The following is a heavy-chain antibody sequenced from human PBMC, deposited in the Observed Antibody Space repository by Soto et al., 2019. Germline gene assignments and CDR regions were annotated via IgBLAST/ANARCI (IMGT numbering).Heavy chain of an antibody. D-gene: IGHD3-10*01. Sequence: SETLSLTCVVSGGSISSYYWSWIRQPPGKGLEWIGYMHSSGGTNRNPSLNSRVTISVDPSKNQVSLKLRSVTAADTAVYYCARGHHSRRFGESRWRDYRWFDPWGQGTLVTVSS. J-gene: IGHJ5*02. CDR2: MHSSGGT. CDR3: ARGHHSRRFGESRWRDYRWFDP. CDR1: GGSISSYY. V-gene: IGHV4-59*01.